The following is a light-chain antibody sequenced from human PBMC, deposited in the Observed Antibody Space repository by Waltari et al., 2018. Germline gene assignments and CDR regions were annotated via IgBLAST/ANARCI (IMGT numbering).Light chain of an antibody. CDR3: QQYNSYSWT. Sequence: DIQMTQSPSTLSASVGDRVTITCRASQSISSWLAWYQQKPGKVPKLLIDDASSLESGVPSRFSGSGSGTEFTLTISSLQPDDFATYYCQQYNSYSWTFGQGTMVEIK. CDR1: QSISSW. J-gene: IGKJ1*01. CDR2: DAS. V-gene: IGKV1-5*01.